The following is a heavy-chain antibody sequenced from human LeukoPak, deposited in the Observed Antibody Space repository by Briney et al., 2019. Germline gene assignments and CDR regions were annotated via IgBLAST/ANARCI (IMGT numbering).Heavy chain of an antibody. Sequence: SVKVSCKAPGGTFSSYAISWVRQAPGQGLEWMGGIIPIFGTSNYAQKFQGRVTIAANEYTSKAYMELTRLRSEDTEVYYCARDSYRDGVAVAEYYYYGMDVWGQGTTVTVSS. J-gene: IGHJ6*02. V-gene: IGHV1-69*13. CDR3: ARDSYRDGVAVAEYYYYGMDV. D-gene: IGHD6-19*01. CDR1: GGTFSSYA. CDR2: IIPIFGTS.